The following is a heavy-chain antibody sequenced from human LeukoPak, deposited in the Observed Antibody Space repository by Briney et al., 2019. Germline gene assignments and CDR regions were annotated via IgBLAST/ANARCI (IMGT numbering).Heavy chain of an antibody. V-gene: IGHV4-61*05. CDR3: ARRTKLAYCGGDCYPPGAFDI. Sequence: SETLSLTCTVSGGSISSSSYYWGWIRQPPGKGLEWIGYIYYSGSTNYNPSLKSRVTISVDTSKNQFSLKLSSVTAADTAVYYCARRTKLAYCGGDCYPPGAFDIWGQGTMVTVSS. J-gene: IGHJ3*02. CDR1: GGSISSSSYY. CDR2: IYYSGST. D-gene: IGHD2-21*02.